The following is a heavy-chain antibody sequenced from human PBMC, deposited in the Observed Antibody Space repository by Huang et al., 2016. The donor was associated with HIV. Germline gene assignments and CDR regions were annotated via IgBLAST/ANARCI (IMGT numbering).Heavy chain of an antibody. V-gene: IGHV1-69*13. D-gene: IGHD5-18*01. J-gene: IGHJ4*02. CDR1: EGTFCSYS. CDR3: ARAALVNNQYFDY. CDR2: IIPIFGTT. Sequence: VQLIQSGAEVKKTGSSVRVSCRASEGTFCSYSIGWMRQAPGQGLEWMGGIIPIFGTTTYAQKYQGRVSIAADESTSTAYMDLNSLRSEDTAVYYCARAALVNNQYFDYWGQGTLVTVSS.